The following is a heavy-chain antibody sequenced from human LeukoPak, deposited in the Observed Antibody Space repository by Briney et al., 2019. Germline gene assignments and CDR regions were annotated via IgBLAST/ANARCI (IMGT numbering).Heavy chain of an antibody. CDR2: INHSGST. Sequence: PSETLSLTCAVYGGSFSGYYWSWIRQPPGKGLEWIGEINHSGSTNYNPSLKSRVTISVDTSKNQFSLKLSSVTAADTAVYYCARGLKGYHYYMDVWGKGTTVTVSS. CDR3: ARGLKGYHYYMDV. V-gene: IGHV4-34*01. CDR1: GGSFSGYY. J-gene: IGHJ6*03.